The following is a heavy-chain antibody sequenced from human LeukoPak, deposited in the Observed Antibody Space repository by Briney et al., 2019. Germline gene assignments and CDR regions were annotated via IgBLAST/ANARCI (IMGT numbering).Heavy chain of an antibody. CDR2: IMKDGSEK. J-gene: IGHJ5*02. Sequence: GGSLRLSCAASGFIFDDYAMSWVRQAPGKGLEWVANIMKDGSEKYYVDSVKGRFTISRDNANKLLYLQMNSLRAEDTAVYYCARVVLGIQSWFDPWGPGTLVTVSS. V-gene: IGHV3-7*01. CDR1: GFIFDDYA. CDR3: ARVVLGIQSWFDP. D-gene: IGHD3-16*01.